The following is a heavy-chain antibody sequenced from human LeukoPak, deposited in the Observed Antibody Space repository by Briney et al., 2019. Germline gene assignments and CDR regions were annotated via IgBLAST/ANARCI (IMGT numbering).Heavy chain of an antibody. V-gene: IGHV1-18*01. CDR3: ASGAYYPFDF. CDR2: ISAYNGHT. Sequence: ASVTVSCKGSGYPFSSYGITWVRQAPGQGLEWVGWISAYNGHTQYGQNVQGRVTMTTETSTTTAYLELRNLTSDDTAVYFCASGAYYPFDFWGQGTFVTVSS. D-gene: IGHD1-26*01. CDR1: GYPFSSYG. J-gene: IGHJ4*02.